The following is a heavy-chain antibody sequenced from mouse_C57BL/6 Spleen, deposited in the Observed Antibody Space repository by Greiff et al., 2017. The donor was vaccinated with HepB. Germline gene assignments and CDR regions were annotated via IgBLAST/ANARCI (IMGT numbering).Heavy chain of an antibody. CDR1: GYTFTSYW. J-gene: IGHJ4*01. V-gene: IGHV1-53*01. CDR2: INPSNGGT. D-gene: IGHD2-2*01. CDR3: ARGRGYDVNAMDY. Sequence: VQLQQPGTELVKPGASVKLSCKASGYTFTSYWMHWVKQRPGQGLEWIGNINPSNGGTNYNEKFKSKATLTVDKSSSTAYMQLSSLTSEDSAVYYCARGRGYDVNAMDYWGQGTSVTVSS.